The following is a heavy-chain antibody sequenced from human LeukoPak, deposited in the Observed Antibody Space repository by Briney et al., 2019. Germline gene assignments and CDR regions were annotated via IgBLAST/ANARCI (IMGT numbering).Heavy chain of an antibody. J-gene: IGHJ3*02. D-gene: IGHD1-1*01. CDR1: GFTFSSYA. V-gene: IGHV3-23*01. Sequence: GGSLRLSCAASGFTFSSYAMSWVRQAPGKGLEWVSAISGSGGSTYYADSVKGRFTISRDNSKNTLYLQMNSLRAKDTAVYYCAKSLNWNLNAFDIWGQGTMVTVSS. CDR3: AKSLNWNLNAFDI. CDR2: ISGSGGST.